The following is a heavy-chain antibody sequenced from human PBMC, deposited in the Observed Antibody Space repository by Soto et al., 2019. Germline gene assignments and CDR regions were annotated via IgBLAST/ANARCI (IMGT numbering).Heavy chain of an antibody. J-gene: IGHJ5*02. CDR2: IIPIFGTA. CDR3: ARENVVVVAATPHWFDP. V-gene: IGHV1-69*13. Sequence: SVKVSCKASGGTFSSYAISWVRQAPGQGLEWMGGIIPIFGTANYAQKFQGRVTITADESTSTAYMELSSLRSEDTAVYYCARENVVVVAATPHWFDPWGQGTLVTVSS. CDR1: GGTFSSYA. D-gene: IGHD2-15*01.